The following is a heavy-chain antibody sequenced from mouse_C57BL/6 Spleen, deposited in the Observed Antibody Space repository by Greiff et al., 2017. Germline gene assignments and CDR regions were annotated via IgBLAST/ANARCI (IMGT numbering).Heavy chain of an antibody. CDR1: GYTFTGYW. CDR3: ARGGLRRRYYAMDY. V-gene: IGHV1-9*01. Sequence: QVQLQQSGAELMKPGASVKLSCKATGYTFTGYWLEWVKQRPGHGLEWIGEILPGSGSTNYHEKFKGKATFTADTSYHTAYMQLSSLTTEDSAIYNCARGGLRRRYYAMDYWGQGPSVTVSS. J-gene: IGHJ4*01. D-gene: IGHD2-2*01. CDR2: ILPGSGST.